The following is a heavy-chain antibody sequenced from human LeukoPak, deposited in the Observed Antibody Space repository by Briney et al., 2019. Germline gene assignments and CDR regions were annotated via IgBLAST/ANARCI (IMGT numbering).Heavy chain of an antibody. CDR3: ARDRKGVAADY. V-gene: IGHV3-30*03. CDR1: GFIFSNYA. Sequence: GGSLRLSCAASGFIFSNYAIHWVRQAPGKGLEWVAVISYDGSNKYYADSVKGRFTISRDNSKNTLYLQMNSLRAEDTAVYYCARDRKGVAADYWGQGTLVTVSS. CDR2: ISYDGSNK. D-gene: IGHD6-19*01. J-gene: IGHJ4*02.